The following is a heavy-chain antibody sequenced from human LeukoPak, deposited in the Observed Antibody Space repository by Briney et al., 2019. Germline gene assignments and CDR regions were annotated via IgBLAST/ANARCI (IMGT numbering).Heavy chain of an antibody. D-gene: IGHD4-17*01. J-gene: IGHJ4*02. Sequence: GGSLRLSCAASGFTFSSYAMSWVRQAPGKGLEWVSVISGSGGTTYYADSVKGRFTVSRDNSKNTLYMQMNSLRAEDTAVYYCAKAQSGYSDLEYWGQGTLVTISS. V-gene: IGHV3-23*01. CDR1: GFTFSSYA. CDR2: ISGSGGTT. CDR3: AKAQSGYSDLEY.